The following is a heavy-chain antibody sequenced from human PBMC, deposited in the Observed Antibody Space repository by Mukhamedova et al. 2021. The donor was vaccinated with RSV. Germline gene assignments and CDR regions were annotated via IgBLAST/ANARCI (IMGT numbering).Heavy chain of an antibody. Sequence: GFTFSSYAMHWVRQAPGKGLEWVAVISYDGSNKYYADSVKGRFTISRDNSKNTLYLQMNSLRAEDTAVYYCAKDAIVVVPAASDY. V-gene: IGHV3-30-3*02. J-gene: IGHJ4*01. CDR2: ISYDGSNK. D-gene: IGHD2-2*01. CDR3: AKDAIVVVPAASDY. CDR1: GFTFSSYA.